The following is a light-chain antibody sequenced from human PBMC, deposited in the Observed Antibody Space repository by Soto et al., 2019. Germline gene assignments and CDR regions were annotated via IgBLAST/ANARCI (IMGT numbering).Light chain of an antibody. J-gene: IGKJ1*01. CDR2: DAF. Sequence: DIPLTQTPSTLSASIGDRVTITCRASQSLSGWLAWYQQTPGKAPKLLISDAFRLESGVPSRFRGSGSGTEFSLTISSLQPGDSATFYCQQDASYPWTFGRGTKV. CDR1: QSLSGW. CDR3: QQDASYPWT. V-gene: IGKV1-5*01.